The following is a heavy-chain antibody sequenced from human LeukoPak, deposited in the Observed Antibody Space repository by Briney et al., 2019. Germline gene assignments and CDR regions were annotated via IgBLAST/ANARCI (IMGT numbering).Heavy chain of an antibody. CDR1: GGTFSSYA. V-gene: IGHV1-69*13. J-gene: IGHJ5*02. CDR3: ARDLDYYGSKWFDP. Sequence: SVKVSCNASGGTFSSYAISWVRQAPGQGLEWMGGIIPIFGTANYAQKFQGRVTITADESTSTAYMELSSLRSEDTAVYYCARDLDYYGSKWFDPWGQGTLVTVSS. CDR2: IIPIFGTA. D-gene: IGHD3-10*01.